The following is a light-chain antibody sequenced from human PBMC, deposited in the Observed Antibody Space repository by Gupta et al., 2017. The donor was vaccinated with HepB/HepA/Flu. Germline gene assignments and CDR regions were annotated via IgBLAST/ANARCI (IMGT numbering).Light chain of an antibody. CDR1: QRICYRPDSKDS. CDR3: LQDYDTPWT. V-gene: IGKV4-1*01. CDR2: SSS. Sequence: DIVMTQSPDSLAISLGERATINCKSSQRICYRPDSKDSLAWFQQRPGQPPKLLMTSSSTRESGVPDRFSGSGSGTDFTLTISNLQAEDVAVYCCLQDYDTPWTFARGTKLEIK. J-gene: IGKJ2*02.